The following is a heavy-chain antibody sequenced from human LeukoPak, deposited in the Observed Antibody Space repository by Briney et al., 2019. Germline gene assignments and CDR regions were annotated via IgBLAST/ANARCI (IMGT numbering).Heavy chain of an antibody. J-gene: IGHJ4*02. Sequence: GGSLRLSCAASGFTFSSYAMSWVRQAPGKGLEWVSAISGSGDSTYYGDSVKGRFTISRDDSKNTLYLQMNSLRAEDTAVYYCAKTRPLDSSSWSHGDYWGQGTLVTVSS. D-gene: IGHD6-13*01. CDR3: AKTRPLDSSSWSHGDY. V-gene: IGHV3-23*01. CDR1: GFTFSSYA. CDR2: ISGSGDST.